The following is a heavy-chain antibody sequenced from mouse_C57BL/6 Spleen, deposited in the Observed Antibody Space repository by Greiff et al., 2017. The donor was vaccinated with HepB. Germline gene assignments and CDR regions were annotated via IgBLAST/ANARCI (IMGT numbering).Heavy chain of an antibody. Sequence: QVQLQQSGTELVKPGASVKLSCKASGYTFTSYWMHWVKQRPGQGLEWIGNINPSNGGTNYNEKFKSKATLTVDKSSSTAYMQLSSLTSEDSAVYYCARSDYDGAWFAYWGQGTLVTVSA. J-gene: IGHJ3*01. CDR1: GYTFTSYW. CDR2: INPSNGGT. V-gene: IGHV1-53*01. D-gene: IGHD2-4*01. CDR3: ARSDYDGAWFAY.